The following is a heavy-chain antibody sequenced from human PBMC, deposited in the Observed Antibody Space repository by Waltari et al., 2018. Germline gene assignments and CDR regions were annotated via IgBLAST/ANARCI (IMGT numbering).Heavy chain of an antibody. CDR1: GGSISSYY. J-gene: IGHJ4*02. Sequence: QVQLQESGPGLVKPSETLSLTCTVSGGSISSYYWSWIRQPPGKGLEWIGYIYYSGSTNYNPSRKSRVTISVDTSKNQFSLKLSSVTAADTAVYYCARGQYSSSWYGYWGQGTLVTVSS. V-gene: IGHV4-59*01. CDR3: ARGQYSSSWYGY. D-gene: IGHD6-13*01. CDR2: IYYSGST.